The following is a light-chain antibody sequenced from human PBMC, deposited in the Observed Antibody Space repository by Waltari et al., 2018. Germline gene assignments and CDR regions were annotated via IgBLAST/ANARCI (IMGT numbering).Light chain of an antibody. CDR1: QSICRY. Sequence: DIQMTQSPSSLSASVGDRITITCRASQSICRYLNWYQQKPGKAPHLLIYAASILQSGVPSRFSGSGSGPDFTLTISSLQPEDFATYYCQQSCSTLYTFGQGTKLEIK. CDR2: AAS. V-gene: IGKV1-39*01. CDR3: QQSCSTLYT. J-gene: IGKJ2*01.